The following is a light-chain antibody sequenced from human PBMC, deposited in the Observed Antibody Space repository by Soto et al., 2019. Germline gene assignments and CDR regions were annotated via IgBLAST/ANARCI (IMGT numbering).Light chain of an antibody. CDR2: EVS. CDR3: SSYAGSNFGV. Sequence: QSALTQPPSASGSPGQSVTISCTGTSSDVGGYNSVSWYQQHPGKAPKLMIYEVSKRPSGVPDRFSGSKSGNTASLTVSGLQAEDEADYYCSSYAGSNFGVFGGGTKLTVL. V-gene: IGLV2-8*01. J-gene: IGLJ3*02. CDR1: SSDVGGYNS.